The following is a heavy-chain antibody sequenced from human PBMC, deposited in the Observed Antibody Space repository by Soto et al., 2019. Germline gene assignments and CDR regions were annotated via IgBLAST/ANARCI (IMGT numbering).Heavy chain of an antibody. Sequence: PGGSLRLSCAASGFTFSGSAMHWVRQASGKGLEWVGRIRSKANSYATAYAASVKGRFTISRDDSKNTAYLQMNSLKTEDTAVYYCTTRDYYGSGSTPKKYYMDVWGKGTTVTVSS. CDR2: IRSKANSYAT. V-gene: IGHV3-73*01. J-gene: IGHJ6*03. CDR1: GFTFSGSA. D-gene: IGHD3-10*01. CDR3: TTRDYYGSGSTPKKYYMDV.